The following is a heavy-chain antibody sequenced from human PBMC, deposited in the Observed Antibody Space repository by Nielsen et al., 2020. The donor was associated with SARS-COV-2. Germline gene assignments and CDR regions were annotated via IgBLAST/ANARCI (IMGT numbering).Heavy chain of an antibody. Sequence: GGQAPGKGLEWVGRINSKTDGGTTDYAAPVKGRFTISRDDSKTTLYLQMNSLKTEDTAVYYCTTDGCSSTRCYTGYYYYMDVWGKGTTVTVSS. V-gene: IGHV3-15*01. CDR2: INSKTDGGTT. CDR3: TTDGCSSTRCYTGYYYYMDV. J-gene: IGHJ6*03. D-gene: IGHD2-2*02.